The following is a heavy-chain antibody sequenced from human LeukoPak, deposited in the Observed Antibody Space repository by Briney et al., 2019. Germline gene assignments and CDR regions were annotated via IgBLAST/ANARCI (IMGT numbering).Heavy chain of an antibody. Sequence: PGGSLRLSCAASGFTFSDYYMSWLRQAPGKGLEWVSYISSSGSTIYYAGSVKGRFTISRDNSKNSLYLQMNSLRVEDTAIYYCARDKWSGWSFDFWGQGTLVTVSS. D-gene: IGHD6-19*01. V-gene: IGHV3-11*04. CDR2: ISSSGSTI. CDR3: ARDKWSGWSFDF. J-gene: IGHJ4*02. CDR1: GFTFSDYY.